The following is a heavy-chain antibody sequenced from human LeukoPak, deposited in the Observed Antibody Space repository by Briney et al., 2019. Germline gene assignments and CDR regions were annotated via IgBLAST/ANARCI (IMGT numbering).Heavy chain of an antibody. D-gene: IGHD3-10*01. CDR3: ESGTQQQWSSF. Sequence: FYSGTTYYNPSLKSRVTISLDTSRNQFSLRLSSVTAADTAVYYCESGTQQQWSSFWGQGTLVTVSS. CDR2: FYSGTT. J-gene: IGHJ4*02. V-gene: IGHV4-39*07.